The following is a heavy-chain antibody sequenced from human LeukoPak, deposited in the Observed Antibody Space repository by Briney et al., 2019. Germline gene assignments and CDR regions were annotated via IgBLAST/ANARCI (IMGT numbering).Heavy chain of an antibody. Sequence: SETLSLTCTVSGGSISSHYWSWIRQPPGKGLEWIGYIYYSGSTNYNPSLKSRATISVDTSKNQFSLKLSSVTAADTAVYYCARTSDCSSTSCYDFGAFDIWGQGTIVTVSS. CDR2: IYYSGST. J-gene: IGHJ3*02. V-gene: IGHV4-59*11. CDR1: GGSISSHY. D-gene: IGHD2-2*01. CDR3: ARTSDCSSTSCYDFGAFDI.